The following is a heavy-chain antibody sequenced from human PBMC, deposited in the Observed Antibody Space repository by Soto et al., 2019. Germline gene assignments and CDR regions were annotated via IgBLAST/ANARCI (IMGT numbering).Heavy chain of an antibody. CDR2: IDTAGDT. CDR3: ATGGHSSGYPDY. V-gene: IGHV3-13*01. J-gene: IGHJ4*02. Sequence: GGSLRLSCAASGFTFSSYDMHWVRQATGKGLEWVSAIDTAGDTYYPGSVKGRFTISRDNAKNSLYLQMNSLRAEDTAVYYCATGGHSSGYPDYWGQGTLVTVSS. D-gene: IGHD3-22*01. CDR1: GFTFSSYD.